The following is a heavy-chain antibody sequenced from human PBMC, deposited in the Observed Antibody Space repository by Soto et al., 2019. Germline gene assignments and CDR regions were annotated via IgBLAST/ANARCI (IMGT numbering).Heavy chain of an antibody. D-gene: IGHD1-7*01. CDR3: AQDRVGGTFYTPLAF. V-gene: IGHV3-30*18. Sequence: QVQLVESGGGVVQPGGSLRLSCQASGFNFDNYGMHWDRQAPGKGLEWVAVITYDGSFQYYADSVKGRFTISRDNSKNTLSLHLNTLKPEDTAVYHCAQDRVGGTFYTPLAFWGQGTLVNVSS. CDR1: GFNFDNYG. J-gene: IGHJ4*02. CDR2: ITYDGSFQ.